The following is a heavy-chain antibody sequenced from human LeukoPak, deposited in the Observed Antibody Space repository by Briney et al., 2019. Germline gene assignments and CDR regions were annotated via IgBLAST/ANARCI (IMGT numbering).Heavy chain of an antibody. V-gene: IGHV3-21*05. J-gene: IGHJ4*02. Sequence: GGSLRLSCAASGFSFSGYSMTRVRQAPGKGLEWISYISAGSDYIYYADSVKGRFTISRDNAKKSVSLQMNSLRAEDTAVYYCARWGLGPSFDYWGQGNLVTVAS. D-gene: IGHD1-26*01. CDR2: ISAGSDYI. CDR3: ARWGLGPSFDY. CDR1: GFSFSGYS.